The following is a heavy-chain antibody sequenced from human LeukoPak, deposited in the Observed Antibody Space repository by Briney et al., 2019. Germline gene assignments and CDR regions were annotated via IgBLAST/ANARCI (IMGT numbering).Heavy chain of an antibody. CDR2: ISDSGGTT. CDR3: AKSFSSGSSR. CDR1: GFPFASDA. V-gene: IGHV3-23*01. D-gene: IGHD3-10*01. Sequence: GGSLRLSCAASGFPFASDAMKWVRQAPGKGLEWVSTISDSGGTTYYGDSVKGRFSISRDNSKNTVYLQMNSLRAEDTALYYCAKSFSSGSSRWGQGTLVTVSP. J-gene: IGHJ4*02.